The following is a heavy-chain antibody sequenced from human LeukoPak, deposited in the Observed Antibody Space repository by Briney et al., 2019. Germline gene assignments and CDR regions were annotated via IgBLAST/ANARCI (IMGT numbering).Heavy chain of an antibody. CDR2: IYHSGST. CDR3: ARGRGTTAGTVNDF. V-gene: IGHV4-38-2*01. J-gene: IGHJ4*02. D-gene: IGHD1/OR15-1a*01. CDR1: GYSISSAYY. Sequence: TPSETLSLTCAVSGYSISSAYYWGWIRQPPGKGLEWIGSIYHSGSTYYNPSLKSRVTISVDTSRNQFSLKLSSVTAADTGVYWCARGRGTTAGTVNDFWGQGTLVTVSS.